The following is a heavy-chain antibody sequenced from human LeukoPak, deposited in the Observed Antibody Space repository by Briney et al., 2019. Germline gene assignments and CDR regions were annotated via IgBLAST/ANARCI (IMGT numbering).Heavy chain of an antibody. CDR2: ITSNGDTT. J-gene: IGHJ4*02. D-gene: IGHD5-18*01. Sequence: PGGSLRLSCSASGFTFSTFPMHWVRQAPGQGLEYVSSITSNGDTTYYADSVKGRFTISRDNSKNTLYLQMNSLRAEDTAVYYCARDGVQLWFGGQGTLVTVPS. CDR3: ARDGVQLWF. CDR1: GFTFSTFP. V-gene: IGHV3-64*04.